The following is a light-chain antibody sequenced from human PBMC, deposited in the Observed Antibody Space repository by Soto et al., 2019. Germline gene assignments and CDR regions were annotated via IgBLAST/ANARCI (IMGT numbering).Light chain of an antibody. CDR3: CSYAGSFV. V-gene: IGLV2-11*01. CDR2: DVS. J-gene: IGLJ2*01. Sequence: QSVLTQPRSVSGSPGQSVTISCTGTSSDVGGYNYVSWYQQHPGKAPKLMIYDVSKRPSGVPDRFSGSKSGKTASLTISGLQAEDEADYYCCSYAGSFVFGGGTKLTVL. CDR1: SSDVGGYNY.